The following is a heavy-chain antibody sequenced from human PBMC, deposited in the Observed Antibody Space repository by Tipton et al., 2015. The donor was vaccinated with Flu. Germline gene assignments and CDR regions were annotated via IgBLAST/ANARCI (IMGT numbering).Heavy chain of an antibody. D-gene: IGHD3-22*01. J-gene: IGHJ4*02. CDR3: ARQKGGISSGYYYYFDY. V-gene: IGHV4-34*01. CDR2: INHSGST. Sequence: SWVRQPPGKGLEWIGEINHSGSTNYNPSLKSRVTISLDTSKKQFSLKLSSVTAADTAVYYCARQKGGISSGYYYYFDYWGQGTLVTVSS.